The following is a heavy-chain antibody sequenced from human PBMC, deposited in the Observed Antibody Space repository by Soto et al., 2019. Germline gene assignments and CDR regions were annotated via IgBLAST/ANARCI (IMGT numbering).Heavy chain of an antibody. CDR2: IYYSGST. J-gene: IGHJ6*02. CDR1: GGSISSYY. V-gene: IGHV4-59*01. D-gene: IGHD6-13*01. CDR3: ARDLSGSSSPPRPISYHYGMDV. Sequence: PSETLSLTCTVSGGSISSYYWSWIRQPPGKGLEWIGYIYYSGSTNYNPSLKSRVTISVDTSKNQFSLKLSSVTAADTAVYYCARDLSGSSSPPRPISYHYGMDVWGQGTTGTFSS.